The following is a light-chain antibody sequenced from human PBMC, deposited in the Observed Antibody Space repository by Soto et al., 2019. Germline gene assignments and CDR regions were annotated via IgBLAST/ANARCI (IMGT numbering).Light chain of an antibody. CDR2: KSS. Sequence: DIQMTQSPSTLSASVGDRVTITCRASPSISSWLAWYQQKPGKAPKLLIYKSSSLESGVPSRFSGSRSGTEFTLTISRLQPDDFATSFCQHYNSYPWTFGQGTKVEI. V-gene: IGKV1-5*03. J-gene: IGKJ1*01. CDR1: PSISSW. CDR3: QHYNSYPWT.